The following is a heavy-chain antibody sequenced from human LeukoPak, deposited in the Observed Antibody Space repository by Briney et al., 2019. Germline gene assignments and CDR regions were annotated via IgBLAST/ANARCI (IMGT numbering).Heavy chain of an antibody. V-gene: IGHV1-18*01. Sequence: ASVKVSCKASGYTFTSYGISWVRQAPGQGLEWMGWISAYNGNTNYAQKLQGRVTMTRDTSISTAYMELSRLRSDDTAVYYCASEASGSYYGYFDYWGQGTLVTVPS. CDR3: ASEASGSYYGYFDY. J-gene: IGHJ4*02. CDR1: GYTFTSYG. D-gene: IGHD1-26*01. CDR2: ISAYNGNT.